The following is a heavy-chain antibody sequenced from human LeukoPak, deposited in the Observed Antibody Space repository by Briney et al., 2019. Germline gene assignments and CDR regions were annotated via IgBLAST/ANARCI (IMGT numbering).Heavy chain of an antibody. D-gene: IGHD2-21*02. CDR2: ISSSSSSTI. CDR1: GFTFSSYS. Sequence: TGGSLRLSCAASGFTFSSYSMNWVRQAPGKGLEWVSYISSSSSSTIYYADSVKGRFTISRDNSKNTLYLQMNSLRTEDTAVYYCARDLCGGGCYWIDYWGQGTLVTVSS. CDR3: ARDLCGGGCYWIDY. V-gene: IGHV3-48*01. J-gene: IGHJ4*02.